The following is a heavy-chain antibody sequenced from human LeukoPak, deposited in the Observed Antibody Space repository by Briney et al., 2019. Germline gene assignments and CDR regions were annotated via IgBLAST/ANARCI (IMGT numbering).Heavy chain of an antibody. Sequence: GGSLRLSCAASGFTFRNYWMSWVRQAPGKGLEWVANIKQDGSEKYYVDSVKGRFTISRDNAKNSLYLQMNSLRAEDTAVYYCARVLGGKDPWGQGTLVTVSS. CDR3: ARVLGGKDP. CDR2: IKQDGSEK. D-gene: IGHD1-26*01. V-gene: IGHV3-7*01. CDR1: GFTFRNYW. J-gene: IGHJ5*02.